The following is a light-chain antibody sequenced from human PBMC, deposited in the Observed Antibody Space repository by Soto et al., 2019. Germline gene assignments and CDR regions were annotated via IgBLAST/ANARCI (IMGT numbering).Light chain of an antibody. V-gene: IGKV1-39*01. CDR2: ATS. Sequence: DIQMTQSPSSLSASAGDRVTITCRASQSVRTSLNWYQQKPGKAPKLLIYATSTLQSGVPSRFSGRDSGADFTLTINNLQPEDFATYYCQQPPYTFGPGTKVEIK. CDR1: QSVRTS. CDR3: QQPPYT. J-gene: IGKJ2*01.